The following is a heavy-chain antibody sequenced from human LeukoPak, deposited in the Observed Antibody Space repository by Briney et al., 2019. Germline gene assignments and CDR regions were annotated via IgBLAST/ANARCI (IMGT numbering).Heavy chain of an antibody. CDR3: AKEILGYSSSWYYFDY. J-gene: IGHJ4*02. D-gene: IGHD6-13*01. Sequence: GGSLRLSCAASGFTFSSYAMSWVRQAPGKGLEWVSAISGSGGSTYYADSVKGRFTISRDNSKNTLYLQMHSPRAEDTAVYYCAKEILGYSSSWYYFDYWGQGTLVTVSS. CDR2: ISGSGGST. V-gene: IGHV3-23*01. CDR1: GFTFSSYA.